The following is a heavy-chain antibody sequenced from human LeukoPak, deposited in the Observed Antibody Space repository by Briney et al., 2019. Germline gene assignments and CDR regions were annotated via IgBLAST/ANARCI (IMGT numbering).Heavy chain of an antibody. J-gene: IGHJ4*02. CDR3: AREGYYGSGSPPSLYFDY. Sequence: PGGSLRLSCSASGFVFSIYTMYWVRQAPGKGPEYVSTISGSGNGGSIYYADSVKGRFTISRDNSRSTLYLQMNSLRPEDTAIYYCAREGYYGSGSPPSLYFDYWGQGTLVTVSS. D-gene: IGHD3-10*01. CDR1: GFVFSIYT. V-gene: IGHV3-64*04. CDR2: ISGSGNGGSI.